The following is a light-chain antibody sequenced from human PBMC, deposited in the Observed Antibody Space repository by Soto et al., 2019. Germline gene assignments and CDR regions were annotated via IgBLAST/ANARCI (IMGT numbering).Light chain of an antibody. J-gene: IGKJ1*01. CDR2: AAS. Sequence: PSSLSASVGDRVTITCRASQGISNYLAWYQQKPGKVPKLLIYAASTLQSGVLSRFSGSGSGTDFTLTISSLQPEDVATYYCQKYNSALTWTFGQGTKVDIK. V-gene: IGKV1-27*01. CDR1: QGISNY. CDR3: QKYNSALTWT.